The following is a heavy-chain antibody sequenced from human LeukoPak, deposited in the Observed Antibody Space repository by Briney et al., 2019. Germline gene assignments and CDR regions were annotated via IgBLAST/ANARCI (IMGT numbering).Heavy chain of an antibody. V-gene: IGHV1-18*01. CDR1: GYTFTSYG. D-gene: IGHD3-10*01. CDR3: ARENYCGSGSLADY. J-gene: IGHJ4*02. CDR2: ISAYNGNT. Sequence: ASVKVSSKASGYTFTSYGISWVRQATGQGLEWMGWISAYNGNTNYAQKLQGRVTMTTDTSTSTAYMELRSLRSDDTAVYYCARENYCGSGSLADYWGQGTLVTVSS.